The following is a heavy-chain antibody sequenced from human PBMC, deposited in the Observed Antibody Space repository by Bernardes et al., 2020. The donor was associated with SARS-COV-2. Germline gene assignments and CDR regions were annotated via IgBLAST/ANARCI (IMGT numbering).Heavy chain of an antibody. D-gene: IGHD6-19*01. Sequence: GGSLRLSCAASGFNFSSYAMNWVRQAPGKGLEWVSSISISSSYIYYADSVKGRFTISRDNAKSSLSLQMNSLRAEDTAVYYCARDLVAGYYYGMDVWGQGATVTVSS. CDR1: GFNFSSYA. J-gene: IGHJ6*02. V-gene: IGHV3-21*01. CDR3: ARDLVAGYYYGMDV. CDR2: ISISSSYI.